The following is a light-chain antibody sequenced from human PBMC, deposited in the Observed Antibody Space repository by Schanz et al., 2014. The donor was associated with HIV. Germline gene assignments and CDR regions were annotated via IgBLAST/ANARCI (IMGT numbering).Light chain of an antibody. CDR2: GAT. J-gene: IGKJ1*01. Sequence: DIQLTQSPSTLSASVGDRVTITCRASQSIGDSLAWYQQRPGRAPNLLIYGATTLQSGVPSRFSGSGSGTEFTLTISSLQPDDFATYYCQQYNSYSWTFGQGTKVEIK. CDR1: QSIGDS. V-gene: IGKV1-5*01. CDR3: QQYNSYSWT.